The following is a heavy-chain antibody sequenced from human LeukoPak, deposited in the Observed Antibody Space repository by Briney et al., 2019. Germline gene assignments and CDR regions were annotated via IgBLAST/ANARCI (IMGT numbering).Heavy chain of an antibody. D-gene: IGHD3-22*01. CDR2: INHSGST. V-gene: IGHV4-34*01. CDR1: GGSFSCYY. J-gene: IGHJ4*02. CDR3: ELYDSSGYYHHFDY. Sequence: SETLSLTCAVYGGSFSCYYWSWIRQPPGKGLEWIGEINHSGSTNYNPSLKSRVTISVDTSKNQFSLKLSSVTAADTAVYYCELYDSSGYYHHFDYWGQGTLVTVSS.